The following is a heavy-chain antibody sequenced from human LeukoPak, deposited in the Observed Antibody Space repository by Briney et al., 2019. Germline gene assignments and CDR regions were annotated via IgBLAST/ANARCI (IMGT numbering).Heavy chain of an antibody. Sequence: PGGSLRLSCAASGFTFSNYGMSWVRQAPEKGLEWVSTTTINGGSTNYADSVKGRFTISRDNSKNTLYLQMNSLRAEDTAVYYCAKDGLWFGEFYYFDYWGQGTLVTVSS. J-gene: IGHJ4*02. CDR3: AKDGLWFGEFYYFDY. CDR1: GFTFSNYG. D-gene: IGHD3-10*01. CDR2: TTINGGST. V-gene: IGHV3-23*01.